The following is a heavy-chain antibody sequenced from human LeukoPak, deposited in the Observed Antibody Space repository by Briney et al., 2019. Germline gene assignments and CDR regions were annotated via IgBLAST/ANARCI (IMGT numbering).Heavy chain of an antibody. V-gene: IGHV4-59*08. CDR3: ARHRSVHYNAFDM. Sequence: SETLSLSCTVSGGALSRYYCGWVRQPPGQGLEWIGYIYYSGSTNCNPSLNSRVTISVDRSKNQFSLKLSSVTAAHTAVYYCARHRSVHYNAFDMWGQGTMVTVSS. CDR2: IYYSGST. CDR1: GGALSRYY. D-gene: IGHD1-1*01. J-gene: IGHJ3*02.